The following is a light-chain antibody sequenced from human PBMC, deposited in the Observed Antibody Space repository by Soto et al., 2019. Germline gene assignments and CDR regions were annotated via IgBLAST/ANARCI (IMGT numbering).Light chain of an antibody. V-gene: IGKV3-20*01. CDR3: QHYGSSPFS. CDR1: QSISTNY. Sequence: SGLTQSPGTLSLSPGERAILSCTASQSISTNYLAWYQQKPGQAPRPLIYGISIRATGIPDRFSGSGSGTDFTLTIGRLEPEDFAVYYCQHYGSSPFSFGPGTKVDIK. J-gene: IGKJ3*01. CDR2: GIS.